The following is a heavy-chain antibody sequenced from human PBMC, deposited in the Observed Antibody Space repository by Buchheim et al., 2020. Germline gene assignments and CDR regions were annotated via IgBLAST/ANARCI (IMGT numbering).Heavy chain of an antibody. CDR1: GGSFSGYY. V-gene: IGHV4-34*01. CDR3: ASGLDYYGSSCPIGHYFDY. CDR2: MNHMGRT. J-gene: IGHJ4*02. Sequence: VKIQQWGAGVLKPSETLSLSCAVYGGSFSGYYWSWIRQPPGKGLEWIGEMNHMGRTNNNPSLKSRVTKSEDTSKKQFSLKLISVTAADTAVYYCASGLDYYGSSCPIGHYFDYWGQRTL. D-gene: IGHD3-22*01.